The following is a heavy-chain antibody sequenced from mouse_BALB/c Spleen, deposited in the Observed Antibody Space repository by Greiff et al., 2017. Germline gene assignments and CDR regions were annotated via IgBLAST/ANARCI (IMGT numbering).Heavy chain of an antibody. Sequence: EVKLMESGPELVKPGASVKISCKASGYSFTGYFMNWVMQSHGKSLEWIGRINPYNGDTFYNQKFKGKATLTVDKSSSTAHMELRSLASEDSAVYYCARYGSSSYYAMDYWGQGTSVTVSS. CDR3: ARYGSSSYYAMDY. CDR2: INPYNGDT. CDR1: GYSFTGYF. D-gene: IGHD1-1*01. J-gene: IGHJ4*01. V-gene: IGHV1-20*02.